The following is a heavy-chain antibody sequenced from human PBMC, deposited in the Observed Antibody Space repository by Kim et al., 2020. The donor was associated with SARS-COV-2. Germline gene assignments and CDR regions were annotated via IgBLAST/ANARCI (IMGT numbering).Heavy chain of an antibody. Sequence: SETLSLTCTVSGGSISSYYWSWIRQPPGKGLEWIGYIYYSGSTNYNPSLKSRVTISVDTSKNQFSLKLSSVTAADTAVYYCARDAHRKGALGYYYGMDVWGQGTTVTVSS. J-gene: IGHJ6*02. D-gene: IGHD1-26*01. CDR3: ARDAHRKGALGYYYGMDV. CDR2: IYYSGST. CDR1: GGSISSYY. V-gene: IGHV4-59*01.